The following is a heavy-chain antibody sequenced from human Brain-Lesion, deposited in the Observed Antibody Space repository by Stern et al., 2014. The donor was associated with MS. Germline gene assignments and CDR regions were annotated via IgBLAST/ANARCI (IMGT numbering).Heavy chain of an antibody. Sequence: QVQLVQSGAEVKKPGASVKVSCKTSGYIFTGYYIHWVRQAHGQGLEWMAWINPNTGGTTYAQTFQGRDTMSRDTSISTAYVELSSLTSDDTAVYYCARDQRGITIFGVVTDYYYLGMDVWGQGTTVTVSS. J-gene: IGHJ6*02. CDR3: ARDQRGITIFGVVTDYYYLGMDV. CDR1: GYIFTGYY. D-gene: IGHD3-3*01. V-gene: IGHV1-2*02. CDR2: INPNTGGT.